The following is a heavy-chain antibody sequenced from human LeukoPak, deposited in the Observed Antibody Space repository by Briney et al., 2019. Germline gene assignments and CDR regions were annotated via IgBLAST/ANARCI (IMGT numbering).Heavy chain of an antibody. CDR1: GFTFSSYS. Sequence: GGSLRLSCAASGFTFSSYSMNWVRQAPGKGLEWASSISSSSSYIYYADSVKGRFTISRDNAKDSLYLQMNSLRAEDTAVYYCAREPTMVRGVSYGMDVWGQGTTVAVSS. D-gene: IGHD3-10*01. CDR3: AREPTMVRGVSYGMDV. CDR2: ISSSSSYI. J-gene: IGHJ6*02. V-gene: IGHV3-21*01.